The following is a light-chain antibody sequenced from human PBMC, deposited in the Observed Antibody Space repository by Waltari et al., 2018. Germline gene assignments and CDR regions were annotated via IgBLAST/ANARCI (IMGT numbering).Light chain of an antibody. CDR2: LGS. V-gene: IGKV2-28*01. CDR1: QSLLYSNGDYH. CDR3: MQRLQTPWT. J-gene: IGKJ1*01. Sequence: DIVMTQSPLSLSVTPGEPASISCRSSQSLLYSNGDYHMDWSLQKPGQSPQLLIYLGSHRASGVPDRFRGSRSGTDFTLRISRVEAEDIGVYYCMQRLQTPWTFGQGTKVEIK.